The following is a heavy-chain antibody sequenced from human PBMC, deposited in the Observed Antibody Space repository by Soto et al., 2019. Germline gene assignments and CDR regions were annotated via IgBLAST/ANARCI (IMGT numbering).Heavy chain of an antibody. Sequence: XETLSLTCTVSGCSVSSGSYYWSWIRQPPGKGLEWIGYIYYSGSTNYNPSLKSRVTISVDTSKNQFSLKLSSVTAADTAVYYCARDPLRYYYDSSGYYNPAYWGQGTLVTVSS. CDR3: ARDPLRYYYDSSGYYNPAY. D-gene: IGHD3-22*01. V-gene: IGHV4-61*01. CDR1: GCSVSSGSYY. CDR2: IYYSGST. J-gene: IGHJ4*02.